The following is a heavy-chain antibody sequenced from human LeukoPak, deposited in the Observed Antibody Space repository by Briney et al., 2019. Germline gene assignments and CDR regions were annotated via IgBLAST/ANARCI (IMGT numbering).Heavy chain of an antibody. CDR1: GFTVNSNY. Sequence: GGSLRLSCAASGFTVNSNYMSWVRQAPGKGLEWVSVIYSGGSTYYADSVKGRFTISRDNSKNTLYLQMNSLRAEDTAVYYCARDSTIFGVVVALDVWGKGTTVTVSS. D-gene: IGHD3-3*01. CDR3: ARDSTIFGVVVALDV. V-gene: IGHV3-66*02. J-gene: IGHJ6*04. CDR2: IYSGGST.